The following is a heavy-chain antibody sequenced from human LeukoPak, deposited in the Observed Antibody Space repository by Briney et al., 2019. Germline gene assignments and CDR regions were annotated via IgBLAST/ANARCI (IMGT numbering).Heavy chain of an antibody. CDR2: FDPEDGET. CDR3: ATRVMVITTSGFDY. CDR1: GYTLTELS. D-gene: IGHD3-22*01. Sequence: ASVKVSCKVSGYTLTELSMHWVRQAPGKRLEWMGGFDPEDGETIYAQKFQGRVTMTEDTSTDTAYMELGSLRSEDTAVYYCATRVMVITTSGFDYWGQGTLVTVSS. J-gene: IGHJ4*02. V-gene: IGHV1-24*01.